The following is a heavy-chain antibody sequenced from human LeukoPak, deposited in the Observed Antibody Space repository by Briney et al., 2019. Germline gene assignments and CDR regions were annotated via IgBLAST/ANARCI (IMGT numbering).Heavy chain of an antibody. Sequence: GGSLRLSCAASGFTFSSYSMSWVRQAPGKGLEWVGFIRGKAYGGTTEYAASVKGRFTISRDDSKSIAYLQMNSLKTEDTAVYYCTRALYYDSSGYYLDWGQGTLVTVSS. V-gene: IGHV3-49*04. D-gene: IGHD3-22*01. CDR1: GFTFSSYS. J-gene: IGHJ4*02. CDR2: IRGKAYGGTT. CDR3: TRALYYDSSGYYLD.